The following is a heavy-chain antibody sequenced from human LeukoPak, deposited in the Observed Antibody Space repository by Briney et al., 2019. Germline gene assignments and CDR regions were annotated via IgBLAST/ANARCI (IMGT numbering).Heavy chain of an antibody. CDR1: GGTFSSYA. CDR3: ARGTPLDYGGGPVSPYFDY. J-gene: IGHJ4*02. CDR2: IIPIFGTA. D-gene: IGHD4-23*01. Sequence: GSSVKVSCKASGGTFSSYAISWVRQAPGQGLEWMGGIIPIFGTANYAQKFQGRVTITTDESTSTAYMELSSLRSEDTAVYYCARGTPLDYGGGPVSPYFDYWGQGTLVTVSS. V-gene: IGHV1-69*05.